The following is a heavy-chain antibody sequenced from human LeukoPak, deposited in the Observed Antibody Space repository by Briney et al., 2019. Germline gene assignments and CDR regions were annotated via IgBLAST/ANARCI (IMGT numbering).Heavy chain of an antibody. V-gene: IGHV3-53*01. CDR3: ARDLYGVSHDY. Sequence: GGSLRLSCAASGFTVSSSYMNWARQAPGKGLEWVSVIYSSGSTYYADSVKGRFTISRDNSKNTLYLQMNSLRAEDTAVYYCARDLYGVSHDYWGQGTLVTVSS. J-gene: IGHJ4*02. CDR1: GFTVSSSY. D-gene: IGHD4-17*01. CDR2: IYSSGST.